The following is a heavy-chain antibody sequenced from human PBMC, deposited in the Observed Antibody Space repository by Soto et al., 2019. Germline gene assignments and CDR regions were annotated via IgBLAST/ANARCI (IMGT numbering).Heavy chain of an antibody. CDR2: ICCSGSST. Sequence: GGSLRLSCAASGFTFSSYAMSWVRQAPGKGLEWVSAICCSGSSTYYADSVKGRFTISRDNSKNTLYLQMNSLRAEDTAVYYCATVRGMYYYYYYMDVWGKGTTVTVSS. CDR1: GFTFSSYA. V-gene: IGHV3-23*01. CDR3: ATVRGMYYYYYYMDV. D-gene: IGHD6-25*01. J-gene: IGHJ6*03.